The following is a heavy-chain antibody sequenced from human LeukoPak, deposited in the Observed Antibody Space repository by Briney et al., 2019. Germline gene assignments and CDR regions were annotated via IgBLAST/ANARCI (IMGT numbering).Heavy chain of an antibody. J-gene: IGHJ4*02. Sequence: GGSLRLSCAASGFTFSTYSMNWVRQAPGKGLEWVPSISTSSSYIYYADSVKGRFTISRDNAKNSLYLQMNSLRAEDTAVYYCARDGSAIAAAGTVDYWGQGTLVTVSS. CDR3: ARDGSAIAAAGTVDY. CDR1: GFTFSTYS. V-gene: IGHV3-21*01. CDR2: ISTSSSYI. D-gene: IGHD6-13*01.